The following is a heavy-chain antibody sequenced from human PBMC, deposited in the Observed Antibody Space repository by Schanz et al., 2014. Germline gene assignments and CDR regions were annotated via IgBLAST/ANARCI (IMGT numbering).Heavy chain of an antibody. CDR3: AKDVDFWSGYYLDY. CDR2: ISDDGSNH. V-gene: IGHV3-30*18. CDR1: GFTFRSYG. Sequence: VQLLESGGTVVQPGGSLRLSCAASGFTFRSYGMHWVRQAPGKGLEWVAVISDDGSNHYYPDSVKGRFTISRDNSKNTLYLQMNSLRSEDTAVYYCAKDVDFWSGYYLDYWGQGTLVTVSS. D-gene: IGHD3-3*01. J-gene: IGHJ4*02.